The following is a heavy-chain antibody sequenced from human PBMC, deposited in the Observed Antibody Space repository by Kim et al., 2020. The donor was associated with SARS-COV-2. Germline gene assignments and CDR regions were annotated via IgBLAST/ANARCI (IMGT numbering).Heavy chain of an antibody. D-gene: IGHD3-22*01. V-gene: IGHV4-34*01. CDR3: ARGPGDYYDSSGYSIY. Sequence: SLKSRVTRSVDTSKNQFSLKLSSVTAADTAVYYCARGPGDYYDSSGYSIYWGQGTLVTVSS. J-gene: IGHJ4*02.